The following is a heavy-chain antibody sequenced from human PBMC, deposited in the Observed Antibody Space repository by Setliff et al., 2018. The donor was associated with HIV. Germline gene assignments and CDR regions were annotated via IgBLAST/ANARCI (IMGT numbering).Heavy chain of an antibody. Sequence: SETLSLTCAVYGGSFSGYYWSWIRQPPGKGLEWIGEINHSGSTNYNPSLKSRVTISVDTSKNQFSLKLSSVTAADTAVYYCARGRVDDSSGYYYFDNWGQGALVTVSS. V-gene: IGHV4-34*01. CDR2: INHSGST. J-gene: IGHJ4*02. CDR3: ARGRVDDSSGYYYFDN. CDR1: GGSFSGYY. D-gene: IGHD3-22*01.